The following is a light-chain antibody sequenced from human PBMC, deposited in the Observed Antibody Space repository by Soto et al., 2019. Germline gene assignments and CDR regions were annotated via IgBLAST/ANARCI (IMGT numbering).Light chain of an antibody. CDR2: GAS. CDR1: QGISSW. CDR3: LQYGDSSWT. J-gene: IGKJ1*01. V-gene: IGKV3-20*01. Sequence: TQSPSSVSASVGDRVTITCRASQGISSWLAWYQQKPGQAPRLLIYGASSRATGIPDRFSGSGSGTDFTLTISRLEPEDFAVYYCLQYGDSSWTFGQGTKVEVK.